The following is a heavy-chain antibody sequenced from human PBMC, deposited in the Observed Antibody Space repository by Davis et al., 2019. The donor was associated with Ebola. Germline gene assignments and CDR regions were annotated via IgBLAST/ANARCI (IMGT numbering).Heavy chain of an antibody. CDR1: GFSFSNYG. CDR2: IWYDGSNK. V-gene: IGHV3-33*01. J-gene: IGHJ6*04. D-gene: IGHD1-7*01. Sequence: GESLKISCVASGFSFSNYGIHWVRQAPGKGLEWVAVIWYDGSNKQYADSVKGRFTISRDNSKNTQYLQMNSLRAEDTAVYYCARGTCITGTTCYYGMDVWGKGTTVTVSS. CDR3: ARGTCITGTTCYYGMDV.